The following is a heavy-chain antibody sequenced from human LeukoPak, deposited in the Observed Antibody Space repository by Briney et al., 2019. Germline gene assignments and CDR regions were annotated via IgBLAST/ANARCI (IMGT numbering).Heavy chain of an antibody. Sequence: SETLSLTCTVSGGSISSTNYFWVWIRQPPGKGLEWIGNIYYTGSTYYSPSLKSRVTISVDTSKNQFSLKLSSVTAADTAVYYCARVRIVGATHFDYWGQGTLVTVSS. CDR1: GGSISSTNYF. J-gene: IGHJ4*02. CDR2: IYYTGST. D-gene: IGHD1-26*01. V-gene: IGHV4-39*07. CDR3: ARVRIVGATHFDY.